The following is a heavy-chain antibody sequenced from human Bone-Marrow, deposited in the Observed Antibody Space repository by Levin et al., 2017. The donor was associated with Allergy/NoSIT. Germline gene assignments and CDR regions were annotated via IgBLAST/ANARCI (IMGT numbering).Heavy chain of an antibody. D-gene: IGHD4-11*01. Sequence: QTLSLTCTLSGFSLSTSGVAVGWIRQPPGKALEWLALIYWDGDKRYTPSLKNRLTLSTDTSGNEVVLAMTTMDPVDTATYYCAHRLLDSSDYRRDFFDYWGQGILVTVSS. CDR2: IYWDGDK. V-gene: IGHV2-5*02. CDR1: GFSLSTSGVA. CDR3: AHRLLDSSDYRRDFFDY. J-gene: IGHJ4*02.